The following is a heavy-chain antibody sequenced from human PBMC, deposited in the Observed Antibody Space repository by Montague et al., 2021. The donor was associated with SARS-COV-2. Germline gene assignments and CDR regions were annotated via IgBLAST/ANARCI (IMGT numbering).Heavy chain of an antibody. CDR3: AHRPLLALKGQFDY. CDR1: GFSLSTSGVG. Sequence: PALVKPTQTLTLTCTFSGFSLSTSGVGVGWIRQPPGKALEWLALIYWDDDKRYGPSLKSGLTITKDTSKNQVVLTMTNMDPVDTATYYCAHRPLLALKGQFDYWGQGTLVTVSS. V-gene: IGHV2-5*05. CDR2: IYWDDDK. D-gene: IGHD3-3*02. J-gene: IGHJ4*02.